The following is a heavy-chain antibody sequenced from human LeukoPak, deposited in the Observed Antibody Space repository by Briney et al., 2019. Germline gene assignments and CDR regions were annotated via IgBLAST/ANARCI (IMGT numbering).Heavy chain of an antibody. CDR1: GFTFDDYA. D-gene: IGHD6-13*01. Sequence: HSGGSLRLSCAASGFTFDDYAIYWVRQGPGKGLEWVSLISGDGGSIYYADSVKGRFTISRDNSKNSLYLQMSSLRTEDTALYYCAKEDYSSSWYALDYWGQGTLVTVSS. V-gene: IGHV3-43*02. CDR2: ISGDGGSI. CDR3: AKEDYSSSWYALDY. J-gene: IGHJ4*02.